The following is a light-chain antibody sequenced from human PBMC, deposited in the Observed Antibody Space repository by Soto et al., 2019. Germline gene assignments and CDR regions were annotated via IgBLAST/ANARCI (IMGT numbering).Light chain of an antibody. CDR2: DAY. CDR1: QSVPNNY. V-gene: IGKV3D-20*01. J-gene: IGKJ4*01. CDR3: QQYGFSPPLT. Sequence: EIVLTQSPATLSLSPGERATLSCGASQSVPNNYLAWYQQKPDLAPRLLIYDAYKRASGTPDRFSGSGSGTDFTLSIRKVEPEDFAVYYCQQYGFSPPLTFGGGTKVEIK.